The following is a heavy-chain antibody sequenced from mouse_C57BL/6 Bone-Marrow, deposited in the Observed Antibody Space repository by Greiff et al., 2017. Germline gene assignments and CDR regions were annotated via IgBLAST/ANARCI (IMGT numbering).Heavy chain of an antibody. V-gene: IGHV10-1*01. Sequence: EVQLVESGGGLVQPKGSLKLSCAASGFSFNTYAMNWVRQAPGKGLEWVARIRSKSNNYATYYADSVKDRFTISRDDSESMLYLQMNNLKTEDTAMYYCVRHPHYDYDAWFAYWGQGTLVTVSA. CDR2: IRSKSNNYAT. J-gene: IGHJ3*01. CDR1: GFSFNTYA. CDR3: VRHPHYDYDAWFAY. D-gene: IGHD2-4*01.